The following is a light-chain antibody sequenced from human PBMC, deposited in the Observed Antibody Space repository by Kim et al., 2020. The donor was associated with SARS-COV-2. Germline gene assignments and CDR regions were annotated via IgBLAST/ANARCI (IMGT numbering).Light chain of an antibody. V-gene: IGKV3-11*01. CDR2: DTS. CDR1: QSVSGS. J-gene: IGKJ4*01. Sequence: LSPGEGATLSCRASQSVSGSLAWYQQNPGQAPRLLIYDTSNRGTGIPARFSGSGSGTDFTLTISSLEPEDFAIYYCQQRGDWPLTFGGGTKVDIK. CDR3: QQRGDWPLT.